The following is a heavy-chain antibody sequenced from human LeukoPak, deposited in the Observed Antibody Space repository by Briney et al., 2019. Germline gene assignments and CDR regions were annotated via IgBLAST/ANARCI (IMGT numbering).Heavy chain of an antibody. CDR1: GFTVSSNY. CDR2: IYSGGHT. Sequence: GGSLRLSCAASGFTVSSNYMSWVRQAPGKGLEWVSVIYSGGHTFSADSVKGRFAISRDNSKNTLYLQMNSLRVEDTAVYYCARASSGWNYFDYWGQGTLVTVSS. CDR3: ARASSGWNYFDY. D-gene: IGHD6-19*01. V-gene: IGHV3-66*01. J-gene: IGHJ4*02.